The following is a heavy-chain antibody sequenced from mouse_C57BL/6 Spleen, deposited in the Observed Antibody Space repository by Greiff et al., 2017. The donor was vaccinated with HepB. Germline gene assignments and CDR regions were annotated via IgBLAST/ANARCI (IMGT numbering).Heavy chain of an antibody. V-gene: IGHV1-82*01. D-gene: IGHD1-1*01. CDR1: GYAFSSSW. CDR2: IYPGDGDT. Sequence: QVQLKQSGPELVKPGASVKISCKASGYAFSSSWMNWVKQRPGKGLEWIGRIYPGDGDTNYNGKFKGKATLTADKSSSTAYMHLSSLTSEDSAVSFCAALTTVVATDWGQGTTLTVSS. CDR3: AALTTVVATD. J-gene: IGHJ2*01.